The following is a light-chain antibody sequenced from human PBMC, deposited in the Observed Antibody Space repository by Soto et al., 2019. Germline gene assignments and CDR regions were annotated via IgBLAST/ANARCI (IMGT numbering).Light chain of an antibody. CDR2: EVS. J-gene: IGLJ2*01. Sequence: QSALTQPPSASGSPGQSVTISCTGTSSDVGGYNYVSWYQQHPGKAPKHMIYEVSKRPSGVPDRFSGSKSGNTASLTVSGLQAEDEADYYCSSYAGSKTLFGGGTKVTVL. V-gene: IGLV2-8*01. CDR3: SSYAGSKTL. CDR1: SSDVGGYNY.